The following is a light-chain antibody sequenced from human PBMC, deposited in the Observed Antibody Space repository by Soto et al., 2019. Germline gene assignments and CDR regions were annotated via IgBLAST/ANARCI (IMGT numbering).Light chain of an antibody. Sequence: QSALTQSASVSGSPGQSITISCTGTSSDVGSYYLVSWYQQHPGKAPKLMIYEVSERPSGVSNRFAGSKSGNTASLTISGLQAEDEADYYCCSYAGSSTFNWVFGGGTKLTVL. CDR3: CSYAGSSTFNWV. CDR2: EVS. J-gene: IGLJ3*02. V-gene: IGLV2-23*02. CDR1: SSDVGSYYL.